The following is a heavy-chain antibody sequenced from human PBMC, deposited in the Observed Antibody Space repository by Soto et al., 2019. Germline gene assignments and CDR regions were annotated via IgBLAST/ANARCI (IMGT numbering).Heavy chain of an antibody. CDR1: GFTFSDYY. V-gene: IGHV3-11*01. Sequence: QVQLVESGGGLVKPGGSLRLSCAVSGFTFSDYYMSWIRQAPGKGLEWVSYISTSGSTIYYADSVKGRFTISRDNAKSSLYLHMNSLRAEDTAVYYCARDRNSNYYFDYWGQGTLVTVSS. D-gene: IGHD4-4*01. J-gene: IGHJ4*02. CDR2: ISTSGSTI. CDR3: ARDRNSNYYFDY.